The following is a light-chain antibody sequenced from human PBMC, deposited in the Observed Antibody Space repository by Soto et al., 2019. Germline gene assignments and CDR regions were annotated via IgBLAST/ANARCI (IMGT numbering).Light chain of an antibody. J-gene: IGKJ1*01. V-gene: IGKV3-15*01. CDR2: GAS. Sequence: EIVLTQCPATLSLSPGERATLSCRASQSVSSNLAWYQQKPGQAPSLLIYGASTRATGIPARFSGSGSGTEFTLTISSLQSEDFAVYYCQQYNNWPRTFGQGTKVDIK. CDR1: QSVSSN. CDR3: QQYNNWPRT.